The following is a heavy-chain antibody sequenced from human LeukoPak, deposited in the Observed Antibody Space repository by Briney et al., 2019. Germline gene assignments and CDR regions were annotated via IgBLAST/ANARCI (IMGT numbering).Heavy chain of an antibody. CDR3: ARGSDGGSSFDY. CDR2: INSNSGAT. D-gene: IGHD1-26*01. V-gene: IGHV1-46*01. J-gene: IGHJ4*02. Sequence: ASVKVSCKASGYTFASNYIHWVRQAPGQGLEWLGIINSNSGATSYAQKFQGRVTMTRDMSTSTVYMEVSSLRSDDTAVYYCARGSDGGSSFDYWGQGTLVTVSS. CDR1: GYTFASNY.